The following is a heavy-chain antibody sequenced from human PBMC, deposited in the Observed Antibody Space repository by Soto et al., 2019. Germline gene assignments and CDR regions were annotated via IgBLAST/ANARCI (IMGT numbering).Heavy chain of an antibody. V-gene: IGHV1-18*01. J-gene: IGHJ5*02. CDR1: GYTFTSYG. CDR2: ISAYNGNT. Sequence: ASVKVSCKASGYTFTSYGISWVRQAPGQGLEGMGWISAYNGNTKYAQKLQGRVTMTTDTSTSTAYMELRSLRSDDTDVYYCARATPRYYDSSGILNWFDPWGQGTLVTVSS. CDR3: ARATPRYYDSSGILNWFDP. D-gene: IGHD3-22*01.